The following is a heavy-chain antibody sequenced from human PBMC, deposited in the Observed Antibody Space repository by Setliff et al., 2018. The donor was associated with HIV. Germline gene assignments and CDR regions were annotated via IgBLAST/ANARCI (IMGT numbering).Heavy chain of an antibody. V-gene: IGHV3-30*07. J-gene: IGHJ1*01. CDR1: GFTFRTFA. Sequence: LRLSCVASGFTFRTFAMHWVRQAPGKGLEWVSVITYDGSRTYYADSVKGRFTISRDNAKNSLYLQVNNLRAEDTAVYYCARGPSSTHWSPGYFQHWGQGTPVTVSS. CDR3: ARGPSSTHWSPGYFQH. D-gene: IGHD2-8*02. CDR2: ITYDGSRT.